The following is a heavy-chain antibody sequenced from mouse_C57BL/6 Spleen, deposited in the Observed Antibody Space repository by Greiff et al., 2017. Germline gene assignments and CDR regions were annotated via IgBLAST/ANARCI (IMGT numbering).Heavy chain of an antibody. V-gene: IGHV1-5*01. D-gene: IGHD1-1*01. J-gene: IGHJ3*01. Sequence: EVQLQESGTVLARPGASVKMSCKTSGYTFTSYWMHWVKQRPGQGLEWIGAIYPGNSDTSYNQKFKGKAKLTAVTSASTAYMELSSLTNEDSAVYYGTRSEYYGSSYQAWFAYWGQGTLVTVSA. CDR2: IYPGNSDT. CDR1: GYTFTSYW. CDR3: TRSEYYGSSYQAWFAY.